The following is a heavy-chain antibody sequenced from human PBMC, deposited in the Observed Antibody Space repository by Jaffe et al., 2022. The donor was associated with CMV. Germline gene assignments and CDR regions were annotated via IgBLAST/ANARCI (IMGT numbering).Heavy chain of an antibody. D-gene: IGHD5-12*01. CDR2: IYSGGST. J-gene: IGHJ6*03. Sequence: EVQLVETGGGLIQPGGSLRLSCAASGFTVSSNYMSWVRQAPGKGLEWVSVIYSGGSTYYADSVKGRFTISRDNSKNTLYLQMNSLRAEDTAVYYCARGARDIVATIGWGDYYYMDVWGKGTTVTVSS. V-gene: IGHV3-53*02. CDR1: GFTVSSNY. CDR3: ARGARDIVATIGWGDYYYMDV.